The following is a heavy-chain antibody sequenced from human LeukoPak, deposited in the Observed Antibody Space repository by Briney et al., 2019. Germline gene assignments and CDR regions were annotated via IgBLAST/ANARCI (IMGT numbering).Heavy chain of an antibody. CDR2: INHSGSA. D-gene: IGHD1-14*01. Sequence: SETLSLTCAVYGGSFSGYYWSWIRQPPGKGLEWIGEINHSGSANYNPSLKSRVTMSVDTSKNQFSLKLSSVTAADTAVYYCAREQVGTTEGGDYWGQGTLVTVSS. CDR1: GGSFSGYY. V-gene: IGHV4-34*01. J-gene: IGHJ4*02. CDR3: AREQVGTTEGGDY.